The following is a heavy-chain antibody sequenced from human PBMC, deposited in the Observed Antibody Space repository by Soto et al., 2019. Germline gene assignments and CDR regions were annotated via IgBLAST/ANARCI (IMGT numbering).Heavy chain of an antibody. D-gene: IGHD2-21*02. J-gene: IGHJ4*02. V-gene: IGHV3-53*04. CDR3: ARAMYCGGDCYAFDY. CDR1: GFTVSSNY. CDR2: IYSGGST. Sequence: EVQLVESGGGLVQPGGSLRLSCAASGFTVSSNYMSWVRQAPGKGLEWVSVIYSGGSTYYADSVKGRFTISRHNSKSTLYLQMNSLRAEDTAVYYCARAMYCGGDCYAFDYWGQGTLVTVSS.